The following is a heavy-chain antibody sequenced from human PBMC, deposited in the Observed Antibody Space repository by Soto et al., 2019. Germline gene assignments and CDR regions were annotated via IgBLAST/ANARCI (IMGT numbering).Heavy chain of an antibody. D-gene: IGHD6-19*01. CDR1: GFTFSSYG. Sequence: QVQLVESGGGVVQPGRSLRLSCAASGFTFSSYGMHWVRQAPGKGLEWVAVISYDGSNKYYADSVKGRFTISICNSKNTLYLQMNSLRADGTAVYYCAQVLLTSQWYCYCGMAGWGQGTTVTVSS. CDR2: ISYDGSNK. J-gene: IGHJ6*02. V-gene: IGHV3-30*18. CDR3: AQVLLTSQWYCYCGMAG.